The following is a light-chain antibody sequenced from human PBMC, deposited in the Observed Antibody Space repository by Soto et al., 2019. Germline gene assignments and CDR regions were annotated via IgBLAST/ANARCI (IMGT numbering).Light chain of an antibody. J-gene: IGKJ2*01. V-gene: IGKV1-39*01. Sequence: DIQMTQSPSSLSASVGARVTITCRASQNIRNYLNWYQQKPGDAPKLLIYAASTLQGAVPSRFSGSGSGTDFTLNISSLQPEDFATYHCQQGHSTPYTFGQGTRLEI. CDR2: AAS. CDR1: QNIRNY. CDR3: QQGHSTPYT.